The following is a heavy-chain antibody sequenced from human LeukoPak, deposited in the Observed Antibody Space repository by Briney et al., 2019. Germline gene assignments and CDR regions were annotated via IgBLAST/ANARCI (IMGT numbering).Heavy chain of an antibody. V-gene: IGHV4-34*01. CDR2: INHSGST. CDR3: ARPTGISGSPDAFDI. CDR1: GGSFSGYY. Sequence: SETLSLTCAVYGGSFSGYYWSWIRQPPGKGLEWIGEINHSGSTNYNPSLKSRVTISVDTSKNHFSLKLRSVTAADTAVYYCARPTGISGSPDAFDIWGQGTMVTVSS. J-gene: IGHJ3*02. D-gene: IGHD1-26*01.